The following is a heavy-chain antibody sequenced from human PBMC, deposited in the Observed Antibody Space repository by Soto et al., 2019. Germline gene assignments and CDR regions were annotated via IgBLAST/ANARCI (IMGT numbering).Heavy chain of an antibody. D-gene: IGHD6-13*01. CDR2: ISSSSSYI. V-gene: IGHV3-21*01. J-gene: IGHJ6*04. CDR3: ARDHFGRGSNRAVV. CDR1: GFTFSSYS. Sequence: PGGSLRLSCAASGFTFSSYSMNWVRQAPGKGLEWVSSISSSSSYIYYADSVKGRFTITRDNAKNSLYLQMNSLRAEDTAVYYCARDHFGRGSNRAVVWGKGTTVTVSS.